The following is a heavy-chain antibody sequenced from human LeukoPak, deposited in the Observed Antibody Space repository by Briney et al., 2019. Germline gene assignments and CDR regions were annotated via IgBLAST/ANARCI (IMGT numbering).Heavy chain of an antibody. CDR1: GHTSSDYG. Sequence: ASVKVSCKSSGHTSSDYGISWMRQAPGQGLEWMGWISTNNGNTNYAQQFQGRVTMTTDTSTSTAYMELRSLKSDDTAVYYCARDVPGSIGTTARFDPWGQGTLVTVSS. D-gene: IGHD1-1*01. CDR3: ARDVPGSIGTTARFDP. V-gene: IGHV1-18*01. CDR2: ISTNNGNT. J-gene: IGHJ5*02.